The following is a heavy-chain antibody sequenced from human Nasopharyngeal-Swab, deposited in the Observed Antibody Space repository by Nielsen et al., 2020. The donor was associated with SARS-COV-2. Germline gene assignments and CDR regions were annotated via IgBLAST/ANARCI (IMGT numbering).Heavy chain of an antibody. Sequence: GGSLTLSCAASGFSFSDYYMSWIRHAPGKGLEWVSYISSSGSTIYYADSVKGRFTISRDNAKNSLYLQMNSLRGEDTAVYYCVIAGAGNNGMDVWGQGTTVTVSS. J-gene: IGHJ6*02. D-gene: IGHD6-13*01. CDR3: VIAGAGNNGMDV. CDR2: ISSSGSTI. V-gene: IGHV3-11*04. CDR1: GFSFSDYY.